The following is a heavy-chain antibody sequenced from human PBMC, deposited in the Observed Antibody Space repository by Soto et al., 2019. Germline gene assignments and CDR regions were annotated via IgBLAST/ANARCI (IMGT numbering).Heavy chain of an antibody. CDR1: GGSFSNFG. D-gene: IGHD5-12*01. CDR3: AREGSGYNF. J-gene: IGHJ4*02. Sequence: ASVKVSCKASGGSFSNFGISWVRQAPGQGLEWMEGIVPVFGRPNYAQRFRGRLTITADESTSTGHMELISLRSDDTAVYYCAREGSGYNFWGQGTQVTVSS. V-gene: IGHV1-69*13. CDR2: IVPVFGRP.